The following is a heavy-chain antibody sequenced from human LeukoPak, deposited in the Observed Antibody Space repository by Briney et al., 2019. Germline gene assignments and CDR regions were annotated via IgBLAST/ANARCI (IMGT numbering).Heavy chain of an antibody. J-gene: IGHJ4*02. Sequence: GGSLRLSCEASGFTFSRYAMSWVRQAPGKGLEWVSAISGSGGSTYYADSVKGRFTISRDNSKNTLYLQMNSLRAEDTAVYYCAKVPGGSGWYFYYWGQGTLVTVSS. CDR2: ISGSGGST. V-gene: IGHV3-23*01. CDR1: GFTFSRYA. D-gene: IGHD6-19*01. CDR3: AKVPGGSGWYFYY.